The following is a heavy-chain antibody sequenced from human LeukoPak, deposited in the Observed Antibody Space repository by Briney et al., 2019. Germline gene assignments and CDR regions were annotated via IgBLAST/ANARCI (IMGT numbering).Heavy chain of an antibody. CDR3: ARVAGIVVVVASGWFDP. V-gene: IGHV4-39*07. D-gene: IGHD2-15*01. CDR2: IYYSGST. J-gene: IGHJ5*02. Sequence: PSETLSLTCTVSGGFISSSSYYWGWIRQPPGKGLEWIGSIYYSGSTYYNPSLKSRVTISVDTSKNQFSLKLSSVTAADTAVYYCARVAGIVVVVASGWFDPWGQGTLVTVSS. CDR1: GGFISSSSYY.